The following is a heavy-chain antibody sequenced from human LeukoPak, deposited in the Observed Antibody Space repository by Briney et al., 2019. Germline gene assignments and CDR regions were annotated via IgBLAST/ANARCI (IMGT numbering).Heavy chain of an antibody. Sequence: PGGSLRLSCTAAGFTFGDYAMSWVRQAPGKGLEWVGFIRGKTYGGTTEYAASVKGRFTISRDDSKSIAYLQMYSLKTEDTAVYYCTYTYDSTGYYPGTFDYWGQGTLVTVSS. D-gene: IGHD3-22*01. V-gene: IGHV3-49*04. J-gene: IGHJ4*02. CDR3: TYTYDSTGYYPGTFDY. CDR2: IRGKTYGGTT. CDR1: GFTFGDYA.